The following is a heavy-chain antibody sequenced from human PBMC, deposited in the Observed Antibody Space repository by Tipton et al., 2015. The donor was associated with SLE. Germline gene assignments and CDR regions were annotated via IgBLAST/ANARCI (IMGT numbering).Heavy chain of an antibody. Sequence: TLSLTCIVSGGSISSYYWSWIRQPPGKGLEWIGYIYYSGSTNYNPSLKSRVTMSVDTSKNQFSLKLSSMTAADTAVYYCARATGSSFGYNYYYMDDWGKGTTVTVSS. CDR3: ARATGSSFGYNYYYMDD. V-gene: IGHV4-59*01. CDR1: GGSISSYY. J-gene: IGHJ6*03. D-gene: IGHD5-18*01. CDR2: IYYSGST.